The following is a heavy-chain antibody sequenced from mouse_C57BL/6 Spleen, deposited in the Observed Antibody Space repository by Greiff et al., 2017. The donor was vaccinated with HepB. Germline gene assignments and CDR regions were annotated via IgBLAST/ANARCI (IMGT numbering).Heavy chain of an antibody. J-gene: IGHJ3*01. CDR1: GYSFTSYY. CDR2: IYPGSGNT. CDR3: ARSSNGNWFAY. Sequence: QVQLPQSGPELVKPGASVKISCKASGYSFTSYYIHWVKQRPGQGLEWIGWIYPGSGNTKYNEKFKGKATLTADTSSSTAYMQLSSLTSEDSAVYYCARSSNGNWFAYWGQGTLVTVSA. D-gene: IGHD2-1*01. V-gene: IGHV1-66*01.